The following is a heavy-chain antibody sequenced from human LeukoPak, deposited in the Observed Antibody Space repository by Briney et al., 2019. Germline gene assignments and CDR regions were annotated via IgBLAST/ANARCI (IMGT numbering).Heavy chain of an antibody. V-gene: IGHV4-59*01. CDR1: GGSISNYY. CDR3: ARHRRGGWSYYFDY. Sequence: SETLSLPCSVSGGSISNYYWSWIRQPPGKGLGWIAYINYSGRTNYNPSLKSRVSISVDTSKNQFSLKMSSVTAADTAVYYCARHRRGGWSYYFDYWGEGTLVSVSS. CDR2: INYSGRT. D-gene: IGHD6-19*01. J-gene: IGHJ4*02.